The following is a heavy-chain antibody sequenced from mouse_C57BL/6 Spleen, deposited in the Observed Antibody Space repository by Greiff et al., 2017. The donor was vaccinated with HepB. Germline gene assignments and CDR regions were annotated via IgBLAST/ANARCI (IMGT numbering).Heavy chain of an antibody. CDR1: GYTFTSYW. D-gene: IGHD1-1*02. J-gene: IGHJ3*01. V-gene: IGHV1-64*01. Sequence: VQLQQPGAELVKPGASVKLSCKASGYTFTSYWMHWVKQRPGQGLEWIGMIHPNSGSTNYNEKFKSKATLTVDKSSSTAYMQLSSLTSEDSAVYYCASFGGGPPRLAYWGQGTLVTVSA. CDR3: ASFGGGPPRLAY. CDR2: IHPNSGST.